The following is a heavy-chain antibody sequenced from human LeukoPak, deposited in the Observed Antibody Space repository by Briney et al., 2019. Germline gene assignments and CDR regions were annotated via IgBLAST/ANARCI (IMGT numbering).Heavy chain of an antibody. V-gene: IGHV4-30-2*01. J-gene: IGHJ4*02. D-gene: IGHD3-10*01. CDR3: ARYYYGSGSYFDY. CDR2: IYHSGST. Sequence: PSETLSLTCAVSGGSISSGGYSWSCIRQPPGKGLEWIGYIYHSGSTYYNPSLKSRVTISVDRSKNQFSLKLSSVTAADTAVYYCARYYYGSGSYFDYWGQGTLVTVSS. CDR1: GGSISSGGYS.